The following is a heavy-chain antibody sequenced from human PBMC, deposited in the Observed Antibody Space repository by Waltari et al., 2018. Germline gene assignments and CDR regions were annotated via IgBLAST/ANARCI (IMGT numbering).Heavy chain of an antibody. Sequence: VRLVESGGGRVEPGASLSLSCVGSGFRFDEYSMNWVRQAPGKGLEWVSSLNNGGDYKGYADSVEGRFTISRDNDKNTLYLQMNDLRVDDTAIYYCARGKAFDPWGQGTRVNVSS. CDR1: GFRFDEYS. V-gene: IGHV3-21*06. CDR3: ARGKAFDP. J-gene: IGHJ5*02. CDR2: LNNGGDYK.